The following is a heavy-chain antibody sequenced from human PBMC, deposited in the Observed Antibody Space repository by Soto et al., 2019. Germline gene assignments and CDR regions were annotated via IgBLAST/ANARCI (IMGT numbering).Heavy chain of an antibody. CDR3: TRHTSDYSGSYSSWFAP. J-gene: IGHJ5*02. V-gene: IGHV3-73*01. CDR2: IRSKANSYAT. Sequence: EVQLVESGGGLVQPGGSLKLSCAGSGFTFSGSALHWVRQASGKGLEWVGRIRSKANSYATAYAASVKGRFTISRDASNNKAYLKMNGLKTEDTAWYSCTRHTSDYSGSYSSWFAPWGQETLVTVSS. CDR1: GFTFSGSA. D-gene: IGHD1-26*01.